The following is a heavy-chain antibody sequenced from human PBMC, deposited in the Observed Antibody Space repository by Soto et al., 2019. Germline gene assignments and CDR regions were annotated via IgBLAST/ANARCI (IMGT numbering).Heavy chain of an antibody. CDR3: AREDQLLSLMGDAFDI. V-gene: IGHV3-48*02. D-gene: IGHD2-2*01. CDR1: GFTFSSYG. J-gene: IGHJ3*02. CDR2: ISSSSSTI. Sequence: QPGGSLRLSCAASGFTFSSYGMNWVRQASGKGLEWVSYISSSSSTIYNADSVKGRFTISRDNAKNSLYLQMNSLRDEDTAVYYCAREDQLLSLMGDAFDIWGQGTMVTVSS.